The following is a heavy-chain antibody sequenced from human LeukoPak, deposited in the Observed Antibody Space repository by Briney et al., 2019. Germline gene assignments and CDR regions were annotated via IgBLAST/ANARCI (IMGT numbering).Heavy chain of an antibody. V-gene: IGHV3-21*01. D-gene: IGHD2-2*02. Sequence: PGGSLRLSCAASGFTFSSHSMNWVRQAPGKGLEWVSSISSSSSYIYYADSVKGRFTISRDNAKNSLYLQMNSLRAEDTAVYYCARVGRRDIVVVPAAIRGGIDYWGQGTLVTVSS. J-gene: IGHJ4*02. CDR1: GFTFSSHS. CDR2: ISSSSSYI. CDR3: ARVGRRDIVVVPAAIRGGIDY.